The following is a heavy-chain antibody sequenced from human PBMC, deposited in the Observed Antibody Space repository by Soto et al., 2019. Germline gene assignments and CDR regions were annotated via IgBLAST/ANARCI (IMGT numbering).Heavy chain of an antibody. Sequence: PGGSLRLSCAASGFTFSSYAMHWVRQAPGKGLEWVAVISYDGSNKYYADSVKGRFTISRDNSKNTLYLQMNSLRAEDTAVYYCARVSTVTTFLYYYGMDVWGQGATVTVSS. CDR3: ARVSTVTTFLYYYGMDV. CDR2: ISYDGSNK. D-gene: IGHD4-17*01. V-gene: IGHV3-30-3*01. CDR1: GFTFSSYA. J-gene: IGHJ6*02.